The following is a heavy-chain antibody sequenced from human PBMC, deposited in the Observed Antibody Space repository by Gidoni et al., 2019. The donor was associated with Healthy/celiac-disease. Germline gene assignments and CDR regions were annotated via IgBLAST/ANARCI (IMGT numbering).Heavy chain of an antibody. J-gene: IGHJ6*02. CDR1: GGSISSGAYY. V-gene: IGHV4-30-4*01. D-gene: IGHD2-2*01. CDR3: ARESVVPAAMLWYYYGMDV. CDR2: IYYSGST. Sequence: QVQLQESGPGLVKPSQTLSLTCTVSGGSISSGAYYWSWIRQPPGKGLEWIGYIYYSGSTYYNPALKSRVTISVDTSKNQFSLKLSSVTAADTAVYYCARESVVPAAMLWYYYGMDVWGQGTTVTVSS.